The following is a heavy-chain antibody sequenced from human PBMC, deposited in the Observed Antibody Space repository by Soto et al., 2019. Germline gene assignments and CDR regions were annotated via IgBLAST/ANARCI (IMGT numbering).Heavy chain of an antibody. CDR3: ARMVRGSTVGYYYYMGV. Sequence: QVQLVQSGAEVKKPGASVKVSCKTSGYTFSSHGISWVRQAPGQGLEWMGWISPYNGDTNYAQKLQGRVSVTTDSSTRTAYMELRSLRSEDTLVYYCARMVRGSTVGYYYYMGVWGKGTTVTVSS. J-gene: IGHJ6*03. CDR2: ISPYNGDT. V-gene: IGHV1-18*01. D-gene: IGHD3-10*01. CDR1: GYTFSSHG.